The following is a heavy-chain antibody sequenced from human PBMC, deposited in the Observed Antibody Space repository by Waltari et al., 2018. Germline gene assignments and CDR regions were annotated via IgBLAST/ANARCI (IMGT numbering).Heavy chain of an antibody. CDR3: ARDLNSGFMDV. V-gene: IGHV3-48*04. J-gene: IGHJ6*03. Sequence: EVQLVESGGGLVQPGGSLRLSCAASGFTFSSDSMNWVRQAPGKGLEWVSYISSSSSTIYYADSVKGRFTISRDNAKNSLYLQMNSLRAEDTAVYYCARDLNSGFMDVWGKGTTVTVSS. CDR2: ISSSSSTI. D-gene: IGHD1-26*01. CDR1: GFTFSSDS.